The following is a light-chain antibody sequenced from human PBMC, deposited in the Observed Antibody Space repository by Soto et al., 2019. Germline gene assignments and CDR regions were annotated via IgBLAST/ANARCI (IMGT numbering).Light chain of an antibody. V-gene: IGKV3-20*01. J-gene: IGKJ5*01. Sequence: EIVLTQSPGTLSLSPGERATLSCRASQSVTSGYLAWYQQQPNQAPRLLIYGASYRDTDIPDRFSGGGSGTDFTLTISRLEPEDFAVYYCQHYSSSPPAITFGQGTRLEIK. CDR2: GAS. CDR1: QSVTSGY. CDR3: QHYSSSPPAIT.